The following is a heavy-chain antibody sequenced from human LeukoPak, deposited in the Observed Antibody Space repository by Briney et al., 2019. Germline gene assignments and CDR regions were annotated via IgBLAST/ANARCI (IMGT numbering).Heavy chain of an antibody. CDR1: GYTFTSHD. CDR2: MNPNSGNT. J-gene: IGHJ6*02. V-gene: IGHV1-8*01. D-gene: IGHD3-10*01. CDR3: ARGLVRGRFDRDV. Sequence: ASVKVSCKASGYTFTSHDIDWVRQATGQGLEWMGWMNPNSGNTGYAQKFQGRVTMTRDTSISTVYMELSSLTSEDTVVYYCARGLVRGRFDRDVWGQGTTVTVSS.